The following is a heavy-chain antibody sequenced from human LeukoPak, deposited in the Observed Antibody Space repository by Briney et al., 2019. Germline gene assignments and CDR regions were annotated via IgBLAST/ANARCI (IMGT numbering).Heavy chain of an antibody. CDR3: ARGDDYSNYATGY. CDR2: IFPILGIA. Sequence: SVKVSCKASGGTFSSYAISWVRQAPGQGLEWMGRIFPILGIANYAQKFQGRVTITADKSTSTAYMELSSLRSEDTAVYYCARGDDYSNYATGYWGQGTLVTVSS. V-gene: IGHV1-69*04. D-gene: IGHD4-11*01. CDR1: GGTFSSYA. J-gene: IGHJ4*02.